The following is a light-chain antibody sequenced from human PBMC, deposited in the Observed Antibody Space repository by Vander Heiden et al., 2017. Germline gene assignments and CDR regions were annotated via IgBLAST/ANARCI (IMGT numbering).Light chain of an antibody. CDR2: DTS. V-gene: IGKV3-15*01. CDR1: QSFEHK. Sequence: EVVVKPSPDTLSVSPGETATLSCRASQSFEHKLAWYQQKPGQPPRLLIYDTSTRAAGIPARFRGSGSETEFSLTISSLQSEDFAVYSCQQYNYWPLSFGGGTKVEI. CDR3: QQYNYWPLS. J-gene: IGKJ4*01.